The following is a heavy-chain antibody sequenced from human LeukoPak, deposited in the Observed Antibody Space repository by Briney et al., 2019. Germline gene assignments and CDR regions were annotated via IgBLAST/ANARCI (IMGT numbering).Heavy chain of an antibody. CDR1: GFTFSSYA. Sequence: PGGSLRLSCAASGFTFSSYAMSWVRQAPGKGLEWVSAISGSGGSTYYADSVKGRFTITRDNSKNTLYLQMNSLRAKDTAVYYCAIGSGSYYGAQFDYWGQGTLVTVSS. CDR2: ISGSGGST. CDR3: AIGSGSYYGAQFDY. D-gene: IGHD1-26*01. J-gene: IGHJ4*02. V-gene: IGHV3-23*01.